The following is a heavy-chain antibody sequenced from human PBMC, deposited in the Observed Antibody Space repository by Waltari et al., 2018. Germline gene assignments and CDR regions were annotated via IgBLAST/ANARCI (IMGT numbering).Heavy chain of an antibody. D-gene: IGHD3-16*01. CDR1: GGSISSNPYC. V-gene: IGHV4-39*07. J-gene: IGHJ5*02. Sequence: QVQLQESGPGLVKPTETLSPTCTVSGGSISSNPYCWDWIRQPPGMGPEGIATICSNGDTFSRASLRSRLTMSRDTSKNDFLLDLSAVTAADTATYYCARKVRGYAHVDPWGQGALVTVS. CDR3: ARKVRGYAHVDP. CDR2: ICSNGDT.